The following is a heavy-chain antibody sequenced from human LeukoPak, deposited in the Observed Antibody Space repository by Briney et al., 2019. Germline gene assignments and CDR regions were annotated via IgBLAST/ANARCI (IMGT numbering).Heavy chain of an antibody. CDR2: ISYDGSNK. Sequence: GRSLRLSCAASGFTFSSYAMHWVRQAPGKGLEWVAVISYDGSNKYYADSVKGRFTISRDNSKNTLYPQMNSLRAEDTAVYYCAREVASKAVTTFYYYYGMDVWGQGTTVTVSS. J-gene: IGHJ6*02. CDR3: AREVASKAVTTFYYYYGMDV. D-gene: IGHD4-17*01. CDR1: GFTFSSYA. V-gene: IGHV3-30*04.